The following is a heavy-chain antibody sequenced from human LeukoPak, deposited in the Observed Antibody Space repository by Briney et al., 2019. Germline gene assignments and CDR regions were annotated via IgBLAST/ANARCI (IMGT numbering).Heavy chain of an antibody. Sequence: GGSLRLSCAASGFTFSSYSMNWVRQAPGKGLEWVSSISSSSSYIYYADSVKGRFTISRDNAKNSLYLQMNSLRAEDTAVYYCARGGGSSSWYLSDYWGQGTLVTASS. CDR1: GFTFSSYS. D-gene: IGHD6-13*01. J-gene: IGHJ4*02. CDR3: ARGGGSSSWYLSDY. V-gene: IGHV3-21*01. CDR2: ISSSSSYI.